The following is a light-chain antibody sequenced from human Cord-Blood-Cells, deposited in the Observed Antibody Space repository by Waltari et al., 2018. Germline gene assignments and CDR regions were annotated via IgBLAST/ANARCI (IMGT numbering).Light chain of an antibody. CDR2: AAS. CDR1: QSISSY. J-gene: IGKJ4*01. V-gene: IGKV1-39*01. CDR3: QHSYSTPLT. Sequence: DIQMTQYPSSLSASVGDRVTITCRATQSISSYLNWYQQKPGNAPKLLIHAASSLQSGVPSRFSGSGSRTDFTLTISSLQPDDFATYCCQHSYSTPLTFGGGTKVEIK.